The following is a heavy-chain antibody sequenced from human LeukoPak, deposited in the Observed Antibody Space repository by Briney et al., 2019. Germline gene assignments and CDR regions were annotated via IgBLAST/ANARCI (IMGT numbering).Heavy chain of an antibody. CDR1: GYTFTSYG. J-gene: IGHJ4*02. CDR3: ARDRTMIVVDPTREFDY. CDR2: ISAYNGNT. D-gene: IGHD3-22*01. V-gene: IGHV1-18*01. Sequence: ASVKVSCKASGYTFTSYGISWVRQAPGQGLEWMGWISAYNGNTNYAQKLQGRATMTTDTSTSTAYMELRSLRSDDTAVYYCARDRTMIVVDPTREFDYWGQGTLVTVSS.